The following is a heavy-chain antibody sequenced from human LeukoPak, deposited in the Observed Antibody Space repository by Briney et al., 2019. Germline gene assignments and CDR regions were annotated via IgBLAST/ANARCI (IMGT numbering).Heavy chain of an antibody. CDR3: AKAHSGYCSSTSCLHWFDP. V-gene: IGHV3-23*01. CDR2: ISGSGGRT. CDR1: GFTFSSYA. D-gene: IGHD2-2*01. Sequence: GGSLRVSCAASGFTFSSYAMSWVRQAPGKGLEWVSAISGSGGRTYYADSVKGRFTISRDNSKNTLYLQMNSLRAEDTAVYYCAKAHSGYCSSTSCLHWFDPWGQGTLVTVSS. J-gene: IGHJ5*02.